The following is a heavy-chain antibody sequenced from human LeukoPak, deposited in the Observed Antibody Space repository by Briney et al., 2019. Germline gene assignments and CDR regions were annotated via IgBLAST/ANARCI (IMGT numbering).Heavy chain of an antibody. V-gene: IGHV3-64*02. CDR1: GYTFSGFS. Sequence: GGSLRLSCAASGYTFSGFSMHWIRQAPGRGLEYVSAINGNGDKTFYTDSVRGRFTIFRDNSKNTLFLQMGSLRGEDTALYFCARIGMENFYDLWGQGTLVTVSS. CDR2: INGNGDKT. CDR3: ARIGMENFYDL. J-gene: IGHJ5*02. D-gene: IGHD2/OR15-2a*01.